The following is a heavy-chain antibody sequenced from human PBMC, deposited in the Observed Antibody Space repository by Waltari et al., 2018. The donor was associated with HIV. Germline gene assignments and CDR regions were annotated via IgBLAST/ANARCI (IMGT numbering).Heavy chain of an antibody. D-gene: IGHD3-3*01. Sequence: QVQLVQSGAEVKQPGASVRVSCKTSGYDFSTFDINWVRQAAGQGLEWMGWRGPSSGKTGYAQRFKGRVSMTRDTSIDAAYMELSSLTSHDTAVYYCAKSRPGAVFGDNWGQGTLVAVSS. CDR2: RGPSSGKT. CDR3: AKSRPGAVFGDN. CDR1: GYDFSTFD. V-gene: IGHV1-8*01. J-gene: IGHJ4*02.